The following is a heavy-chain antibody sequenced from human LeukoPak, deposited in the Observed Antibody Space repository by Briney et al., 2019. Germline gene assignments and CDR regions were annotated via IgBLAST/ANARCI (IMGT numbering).Heavy chain of an antibody. V-gene: IGHV3-23*01. CDR3: AKRENIAVAGTDRYYYYYYYMDV. CDR1: GFTFSSYA. J-gene: IGHJ6*03. D-gene: IGHD6-19*01. Sequence: PGGSLRLSCAASGFTFSSYAMSWVRQAPGKGLEWVSAISGSGGSTYYADSVKGRFTISRDNSKNTLYLQMNSLRAEDTAVYYCAKRENIAVAGTDRYYYYYYYMDVWGKGTTVTVSS. CDR2: ISGSGGST.